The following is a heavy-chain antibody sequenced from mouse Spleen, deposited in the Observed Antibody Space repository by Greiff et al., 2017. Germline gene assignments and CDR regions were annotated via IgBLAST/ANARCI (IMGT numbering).Heavy chain of an antibody. Sequence: EVKLVESGGGLVKLGGSLKLSCAASGFTFSSYAMSWVRQTPEKRLEWVATISSGGGNTYYPDSVKGRFTISRDNAKNTLYLQMSSLKSEDTAMYYCARGTTRYFDVWGAGTTVTVSS. J-gene: IGHJ1*01. CDR1: GFTFSSYA. CDR3: ARGTTRYFDV. D-gene: IGHD2-14*01. V-gene: IGHV5-9*04. CDR2: ISSGGGNT.